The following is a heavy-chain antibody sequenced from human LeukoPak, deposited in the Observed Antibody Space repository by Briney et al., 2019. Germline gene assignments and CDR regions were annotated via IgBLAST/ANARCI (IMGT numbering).Heavy chain of an antibody. Sequence: GRSLRLSCAASGFTFSSYGMHWVRQAPGKGLEWVAVISYDGSNKYYADSVKGRFTISRDNSKNTLYLQLNSLRAEDTAVYYCAKELAAAGTYYYYGMDVWGQGTTVTVSS. CDR3: AKELAAAGTYYYYGMDV. CDR1: GFTFSSYG. CDR2: ISYDGSNK. V-gene: IGHV3-30*18. J-gene: IGHJ6*02. D-gene: IGHD6-13*01.